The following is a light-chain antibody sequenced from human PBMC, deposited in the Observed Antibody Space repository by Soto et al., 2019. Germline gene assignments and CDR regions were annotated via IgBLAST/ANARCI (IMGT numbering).Light chain of an antibody. Sequence: DIQMTQSPSSLSASVGDRVTITCRASQSISSYLNWYQQKPGKAPRSLIYAASSSQTGVPSKFSGSGSGTDFILTISSLQPEDSATYYCQQYNSYPLTFGGGTKVEIK. CDR2: AAS. V-gene: IGKV1-16*02. CDR3: QQYNSYPLT. CDR1: QSISSY. J-gene: IGKJ4*01.